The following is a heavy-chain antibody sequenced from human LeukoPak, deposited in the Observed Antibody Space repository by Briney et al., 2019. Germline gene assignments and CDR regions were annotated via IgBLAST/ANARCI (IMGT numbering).Heavy chain of an antibody. Sequence: GGSLRLSCAASGFTFDDYAMHWVRQAPGKGLEWVSGISWNSGSTGYADSVKGRFTISRDNAKNSLYLQMNSLRAEDTALYYCAKDSGYSSSWYADWGQGTLVTVSS. D-gene: IGHD6-13*01. J-gene: IGHJ4*02. CDR1: GFTFDDYA. CDR2: ISWNSGST. V-gene: IGHV3-9*01. CDR3: AKDSGYSSSWYAD.